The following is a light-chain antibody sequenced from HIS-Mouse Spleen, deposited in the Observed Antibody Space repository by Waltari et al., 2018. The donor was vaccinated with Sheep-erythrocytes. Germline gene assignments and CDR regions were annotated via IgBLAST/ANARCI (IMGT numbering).Light chain of an antibody. Sequence: DIQMTQSPSTVASSVGDRVTITCRASQSSSSWLAWYQQKPGKAPKLLIYQASRLESGVTSRFSGSGSGTEFTLTISSLQPDDFATYYCQQYNSYSQTVGTGTNVDIK. V-gene: IGKV1-5*03. J-gene: IGKJ3*01. CDR2: QAS. CDR3: QQYNSYSQT. CDR1: QSSSSW.